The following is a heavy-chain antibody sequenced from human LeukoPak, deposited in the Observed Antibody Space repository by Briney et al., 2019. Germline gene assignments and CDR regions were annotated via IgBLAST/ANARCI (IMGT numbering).Heavy chain of an antibody. Sequence: GGSLRLSCAASGFTFSSSAMSWVRQAPGKGLEWVSSISGNGGSTYFADSVKGRFTISRDNSKNTLYLQMNSLRAEDTAVYCCARGTSLAAAGTVPSYYYYYMDVWGKGTTVTVSS. D-gene: IGHD6-13*01. CDR2: ISGNGGST. CDR3: ARGTSLAAAGTVPSYYYYYMDV. J-gene: IGHJ6*03. V-gene: IGHV3-23*01. CDR1: GFTFSSSA.